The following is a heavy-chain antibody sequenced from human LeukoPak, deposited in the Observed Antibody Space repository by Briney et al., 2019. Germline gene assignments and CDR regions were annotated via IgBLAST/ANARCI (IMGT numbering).Heavy chain of an antibody. D-gene: IGHD2-2*01. CDR1: GFTFSSYG. J-gene: IGHJ4*02. Sequence: GGSLRLSCAASGFTFSSYGMHWVRQAPGKGLEWVSSISSSSYHIYYADSIKGRFTISRDNAKDSLYLQMDSLRAEDTAVYYCAGGSSTSSYYFDYWGQGTLVTVSS. CDR3: AGGSSTSSYYFDY. V-gene: IGHV3-21*01. CDR2: ISSSSYHI.